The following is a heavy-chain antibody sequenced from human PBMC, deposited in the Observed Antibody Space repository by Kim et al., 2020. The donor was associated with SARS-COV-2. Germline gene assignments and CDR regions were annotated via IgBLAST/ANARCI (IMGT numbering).Heavy chain of an antibody. CDR1: GFTFSSYS. V-gene: IGHV3-21*01. CDR3: ARDGCSSTSCYGGYLPFDY. Sequence: GGSLRLSCAASGFTFSSYSMNWVRQAPGKGLEWVSSISSSSSYIYYADSVKGRFTISRDNAKNSLYLQMNSLRAEDTAVYYCARDGCSSTSCYGGYLPFDYGGQGTLVTVSS. D-gene: IGHD2-2*01. CDR2: ISSSSSYI. J-gene: IGHJ4*02.